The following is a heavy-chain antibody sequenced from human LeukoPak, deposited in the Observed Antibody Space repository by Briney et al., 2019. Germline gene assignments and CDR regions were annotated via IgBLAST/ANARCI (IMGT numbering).Heavy chain of an antibody. CDR2: ISYDGSNK. D-gene: IGHD2-8*01. Sequence: GGSLRLSYAASGFTFSSYGMHWVRQAPGRGLEWVAVISYDGSNKYYADSVKGRFTISRDNSKNTLYLQMNSLRAEDTAVYYCAKVGMQASCDYWAQETLVTVS. V-gene: IGHV3-30*18. J-gene: IGHJ4*02. CDR3: AKVGMQASCDY. CDR1: GFTFSSYG.